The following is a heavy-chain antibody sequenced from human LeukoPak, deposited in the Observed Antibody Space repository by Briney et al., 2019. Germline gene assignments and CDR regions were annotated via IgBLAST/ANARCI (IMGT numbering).Heavy chain of an antibody. CDR2: IRYDATIK. J-gene: IGHJ4*02. Sequence: GGSLRLSCAASGFTFSNYGMHWVRQAPGKGLEWVAFIRYDATIKYYADSVKGRFTISRDNSKNTLYLQMNSLRAEDTAVYYCLTPQTYSWGWGQGTLVTVSS. CDR3: LTPQTYSWG. V-gene: IGHV3-30*02. D-gene: IGHD1-26*01. CDR1: GFTFSNYG.